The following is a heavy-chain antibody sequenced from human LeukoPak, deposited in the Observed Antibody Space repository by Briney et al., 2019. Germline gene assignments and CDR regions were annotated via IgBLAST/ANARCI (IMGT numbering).Heavy chain of an antibody. Sequence: GGSLRLSCAASGFTFSSYSMNWVRQAPGKGLEWVASISSSSSYTYYADSVKGRFTISRDNAKNSLYLQMNSLRAEDTAVYYCARDLARAGTTDPFVKWGQGTLVTVSS. CDR2: ISSSSSYT. J-gene: IGHJ4*02. D-gene: IGHD1-7*01. CDR1: GFTFSSYS. CDR3: ARDLARAGTTDPFVK. V-gene: IGHV3-21*01.